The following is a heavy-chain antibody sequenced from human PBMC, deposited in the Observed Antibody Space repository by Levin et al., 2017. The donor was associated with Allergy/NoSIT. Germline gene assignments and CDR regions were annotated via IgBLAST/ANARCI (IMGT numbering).Heavy chain of an antibody. V-gene: IGHV4-61*02. Sequence: TSETLSLTCNVSGGSISSGNDYWSWFRQPAGKGLEWIGRIYTRGSTIYNPSFKSRLTISLDTSKNQFSLKLSSVTAADTAVYYCARGPYALRGVYFDYWGQGILVTVSS. D-gene: IGHD3-10*01. CDR3: ARGPYALRGVYFDY. CDR1: GGSISSGNDY. CDR2: IYTRGST. J-gene: IGHJ4*02.